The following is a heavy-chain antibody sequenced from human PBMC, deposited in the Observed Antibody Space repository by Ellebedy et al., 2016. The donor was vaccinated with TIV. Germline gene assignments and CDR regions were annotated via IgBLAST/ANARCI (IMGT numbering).Heavy chain of an antibody. J-gene: IGHJ3*02. CDR2: ISYDGSKT. D-gene: IGHD4-17*01. CDR3: ASHSLGYGDYGPFNI. CDR1: GFTFSDFA. Sequence: PGGSLRLSCTATGFTFSDFAMHWVRQAPGKGLEWVAMISYDGSKTDLVASVKDRFTISRDNYINTLYLHMDTLKTEDTSVYFCASHSLGYGDYGPFNIWGQGTMVTVSS. V-gene: IGHV3-30*04.